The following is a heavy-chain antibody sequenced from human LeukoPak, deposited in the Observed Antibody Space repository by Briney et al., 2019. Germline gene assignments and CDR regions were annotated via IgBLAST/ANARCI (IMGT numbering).Heavy chain of an antibody. V-gene: IGHV4-34*01. CDR3: ASGLRYFDWPGYGMDV. D-gene: IGHD3-9*01. CDR2: INHSGST. J-gene: IGHJ6*02. Sequence: SETLSLTCAVYGGSFSGYYWSWIRQPPGKGLEWIGEINHSGSTNYNPSLKSRVTISVDTSKNQFSLKLSSVTAADTAVYYCASGLRYFDWPGYGMDVWGQGTTVTVSS. CDR1: GGSFSGYY.